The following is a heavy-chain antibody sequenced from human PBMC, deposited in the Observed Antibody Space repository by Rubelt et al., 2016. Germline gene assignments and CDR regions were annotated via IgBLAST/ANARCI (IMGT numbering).Heavy chain of an antibody. CDR3: ANERESGYSYGLIDS. J-gene: IGHJ4*02. CDR2: ISGSGGST. Sequence: GKGLEWVSAISGSGGSTYYADSVKGRFTISRDNSKNTLYLEMNSLRAEDTAVYSCANERESGYSYGLIDSWGQGTLVTVSS. V-gene: IGHV3-23*01. D-gene: IGHD5-18*01.